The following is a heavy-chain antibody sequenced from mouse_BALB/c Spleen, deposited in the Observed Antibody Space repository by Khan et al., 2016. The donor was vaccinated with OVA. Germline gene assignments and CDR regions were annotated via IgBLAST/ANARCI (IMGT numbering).Heavy chain of an antibody. J-gene: IGHJ4*01. Sequence: QVQLKESGPGLVAPSQSLSITCTISWFSLTNYGVHWVRQPPGKGLEWLVVLWSDGSTTYNSALKSRLTVTKDNSKSQVFLEMNSLQTDDTAMYFCASQPYYHYNIMDYWGQGTSVTVSS. D-gene: IGHD2-10*01. CDR1: WFSLTNYG. CDR2: LWSDGST. V-gene: IGHV2-6-1*01. CDR3: ASQPYYHYNIMDY.